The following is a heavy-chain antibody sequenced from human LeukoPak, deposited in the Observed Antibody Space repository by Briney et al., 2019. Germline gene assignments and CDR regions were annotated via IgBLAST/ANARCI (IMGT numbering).Heavy chain of an antibody. CDR3: TRGAGWLIDY. CDR2: FYNSGRS. J-gene: IGHJ4*02. CDR1: DDSISDYY. Sequence: PSETLSLTCTVSDDSISDYYRGWIRQPPGKGLEWIVYFYNSGRSTYNPSLKSRVTISADTSKNHFSLKLNSVTTADTAVYYCTRGAGWLIDYWGQGILVTVSS. V-gene: IGHV4-59*01. D-gene: IGHD3-16*01.